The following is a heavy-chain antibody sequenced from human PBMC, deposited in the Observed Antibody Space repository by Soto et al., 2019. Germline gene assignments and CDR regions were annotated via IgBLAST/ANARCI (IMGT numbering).Heavy chain of an antibody. D-gene: IGHD3-10*01. Sequence: EVQLLESGGGLVQPGGSLRLSCAASGFTFSSYAMSWVRQAPGKGLEWVTAISGSGGSTYYADYVKGRLTISMDNSMRAGCLKLSRLRAEDTAVDYFAPNRWFGVLSYGGPVTLGTVSS. CDR3: APNRWFGVLSY. V-gene: IGHV3-23*01. CDR2: ISGSGGST. CDR1: GFTFSSYA. J-gene: IGHJ1*01.